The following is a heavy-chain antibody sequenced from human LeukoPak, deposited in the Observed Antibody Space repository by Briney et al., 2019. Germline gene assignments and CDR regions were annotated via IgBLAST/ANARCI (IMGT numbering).Heavy chain of an antibody. CDR1: GGSISSYY. CDR3: ARGPLYSSGWPYYFDY. D-gene: IGHD6-19*01. J-gene: IGHJ4*02. CDR2: IYDSGST. Sequence: SETLSLTCTVSGGSISSYYWSWIRQPPGKGVEGIGYIYDSGSTKYNPSLKSRVTISVDTSKKQFSLKLSSVTAADTAVYYCARGPLYSSGWPYYFDYWGQGILVTVSS. V-gene: IGHV4-59*01.